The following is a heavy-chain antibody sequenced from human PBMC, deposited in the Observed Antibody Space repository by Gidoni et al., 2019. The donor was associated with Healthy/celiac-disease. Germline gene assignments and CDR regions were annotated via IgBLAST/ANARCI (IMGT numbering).Heavy chain of an antibody. CDR2: INPNSGGT. D-gene: IGHD1-26*01. J-gene: IGHJ3*02. V-gene: IGHV1-2*04. CDR3: ASGMGPRHAFDI. CDR1: GYTFTGYY. Sequence: QVQLVQSGAEVKKPGTSVKVSCKASGYTFTGYYMHWVRQAPGQGLEWMGWINPNSGGTKYEQKFQGWVNMTRDTSISTDYMELSRLRSDDTAVYYCASGMGPRHAFDIWGQGTMVTVSS.